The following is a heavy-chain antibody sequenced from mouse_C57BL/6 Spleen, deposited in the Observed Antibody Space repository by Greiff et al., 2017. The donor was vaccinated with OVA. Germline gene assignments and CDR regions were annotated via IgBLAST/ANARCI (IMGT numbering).Heavy chain of an antibody. CDR1: GYTFTSYW. Sequence: QVQLQQPGAELVKPGASVKMSCKASGYTFTSYWITWVKQRPGQGLEWIGDLYPGSGSTNYTEKFKSKATLTVDTSSSTAYMQLSSLTSEDSAVYYCARSSDAMDYWGQGTSVTVSS. CDR3: ARSSDAMDY. V-gene: IGHV1-55*01. J-gene: IGHJ4*01. CDR2: LYPGSGST.